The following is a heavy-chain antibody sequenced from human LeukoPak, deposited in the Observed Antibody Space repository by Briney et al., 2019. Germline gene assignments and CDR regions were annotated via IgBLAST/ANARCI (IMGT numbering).Heavy chain of an antibody. CDR1: GYNFASYW. D-gene: IGHD3-3*01. Sequence: GESLKISCKGSGYNFASYWIGWVRQMPGKGLEWMGIIYPRDSDTRYSPSFQGQVTISADRSISTAYLQWSSRRASDTAMYYCARWHPSWDFPYWGQGTLVTVSS. V-gene: IGHV5-51*01. J-gene: IGHJ4*02. CDR2: IYPRDSDT. CDR3: ARWHPSWDFPY.